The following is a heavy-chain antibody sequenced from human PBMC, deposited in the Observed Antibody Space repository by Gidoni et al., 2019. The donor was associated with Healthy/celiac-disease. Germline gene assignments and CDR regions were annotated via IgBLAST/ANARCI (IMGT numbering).Heavy chain of an antibody. CDR2: IRSKAYGGTT. CDR3: TREVATIGINYYYGMDV. Sequence: EVQLVESGGGVVQPGRSRRLACTASGFSLGEDAMSWFRQAPGKGLEWVGFIRSKAYGGTTEYAASVKGRFTISRDDSKSIAYLQMNILKTEDTAVYYCTREVATIGINYYYGMDVWGQGTTVTVSS. CDR1: GFSLGEDA. J-gene: IGHJ6*02. V-gene: IGHV3-49*03. D-gene: IGHD5-12*01.